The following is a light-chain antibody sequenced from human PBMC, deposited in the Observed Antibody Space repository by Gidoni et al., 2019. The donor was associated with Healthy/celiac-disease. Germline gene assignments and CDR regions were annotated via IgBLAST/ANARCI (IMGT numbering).Light chain of an antibody. CDR3: QSYDSSLSGVV. V-gene: IGLV1-40*01. CDR2: GNS. Sequence: QSVLPQPPSVSGSPGQRVTISCTGSRSNIGAGYDVHWYQQLPGTAPKLLTYGNSNRPSGVPDRFSGSKSGTSASLAITGLQAEDEADYYCQSYDSSLSGVVFGGGTKLTVL. J-gene: IGLJ2*01. CDR1: RSNIGAGYD.